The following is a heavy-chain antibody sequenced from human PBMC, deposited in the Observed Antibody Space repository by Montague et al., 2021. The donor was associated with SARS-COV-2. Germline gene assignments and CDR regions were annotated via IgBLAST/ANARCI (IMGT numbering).Heavy chain of an antibody. CDR1: LDSSSRSSQE. J-gene: IGHJ5*02. Sequence: SETLSLTCTVALDSSSRSSQEWIGSRHPSTTVLVRIGIIYYSGSTYYNPSLKSRVTISVDTSKNQFSLKLSSVTAADTAVYYCARQGPMVRGVIKPSGWFDPWGQGTMVTVSS. CDR2: IYYSGST. D-gene: IGHD3-10*01. V-gene: IGHV4-39*01. CDR3: ARQGPMVRGVIKPSGWFDP.